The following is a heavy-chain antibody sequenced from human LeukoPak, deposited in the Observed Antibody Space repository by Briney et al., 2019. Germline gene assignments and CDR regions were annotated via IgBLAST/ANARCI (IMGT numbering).Heavy chain of an antibody. Sequence: TGGSLRLSCAASGFTFSSYAMSWVRQAPGKGLEWVSAISRSGGSTYYADSVKGRFTISRDNSKNTLYLQMNSLRAEDTAVYYCATLLGGSFDYWGQGTLVTVSS. J-gene: IGHJ4*02. V-gene: IGHV3-23*01. CDR1: GFTFSSYA. CDR2: ISRSGGST. CDR3: ATLLGGSFDY. D-gene: IGHD1-26*01.